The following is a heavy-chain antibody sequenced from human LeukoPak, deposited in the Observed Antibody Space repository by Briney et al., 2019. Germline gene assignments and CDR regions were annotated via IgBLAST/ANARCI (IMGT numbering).Heavy chain of an antibody. D-gene: IGHD2-15*01. CDR1: GFTFSSYG. Sequence: GGSLRLSCAASGFTFSSYGMHWVRQAPGKGLQWVAVISYDGSNKYYADSVKGRFTISRDNSKNTLYLQMNSLRAEDTAVYYCAKDGPGYCSGGSCYSGEYFQHWGQGTLVTVSS. V-gene: IGHV3-30*18. CDR3: AKDGPGYCSGGSCYSGEYFQH. J-gene: IGHJ1*01. CDR2: ISYDGSNK.